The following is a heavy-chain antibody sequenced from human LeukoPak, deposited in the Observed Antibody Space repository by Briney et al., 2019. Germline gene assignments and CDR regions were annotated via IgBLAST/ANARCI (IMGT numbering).Heavy chain of an antibody. Sequence: SETLSLTCTVSGGSISSYYCSWIRQPPGKGLEWIGYIYYSGSTNYNPSLKSRVTISVGTSKNQFSLKLSSVTAADTAVYYCARHVGAVAPLAPRDWGQGTLVTVSS. CDR2: IYYSGST. V-gene: IGHV4-59*08. J-gene: IGHJ4*02. D-gene: IGHD6-19*01. CDR1: GGSISSYY. CDR3: ARHVGAVAPLAPRD.